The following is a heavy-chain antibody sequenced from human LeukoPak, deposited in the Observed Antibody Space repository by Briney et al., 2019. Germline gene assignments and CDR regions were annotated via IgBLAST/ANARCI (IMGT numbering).Heavy chain of an antibody. CDR1: GFTFSSYA. J-gene: IGHJ4*02. D-gene: IGHD6-19*01. Sequence: GGSRRLSCAASGFTFSSYAMSWVRQAPGKGLEWVSAISGSGGSTYYADSVKGRFTISRDNSKNTLYLQMNSLRAEDTAVYYCANRRRESIAVAGTRGYYFDYWGQGTLVTVSS. CDR3: ANRRRESIAVAGTRGYYFDY. V-gene: IGHV3-23*01. CDR2: ISGSGGST.